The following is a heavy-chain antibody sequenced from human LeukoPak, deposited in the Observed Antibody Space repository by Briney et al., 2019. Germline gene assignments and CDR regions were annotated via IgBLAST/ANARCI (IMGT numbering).Heavy chain of an antibody. CDR1: GFTFSSYS. CDR2: ISSSTSTI. CDR3: ARASSSGGYYYYYMDV. J-gene: IGHJ6*03. Sequence: GGSLRLSCAASGFTFSSYSMNWVRQAPGQGLEWVSYISSSTSTIYYADSVKGRFTISRDNAKNSLYLQMNSLRAEDTAVYYCARASSSGGYYYYYMDVWGKGTTVTVSS. V-gene: IGHV3-48*04.